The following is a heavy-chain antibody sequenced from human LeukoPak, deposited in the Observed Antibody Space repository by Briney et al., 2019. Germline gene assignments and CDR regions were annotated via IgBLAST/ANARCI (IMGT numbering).Heavy chain of an antibody. J-gene: IGHJ3*02. D-gene: IGHD3-10*01. Sequence: PSETLSLTCTVSGGSISSSSYYWGWIRQPPGKGLEWIGSIYYSGSTYYNPSLKSRVTISVDTSKNQFSLKLSSVTAADTAVYYCARLRDNYYGSGSYEVSSAFDIWGQGTMVTVSS. CDR2: IYYSGST. CDR1: GGSISSSSYY. V-gene: IGHV4-39*01. CDR3: ARLRDNYYGSGSYEVSSAFDI.